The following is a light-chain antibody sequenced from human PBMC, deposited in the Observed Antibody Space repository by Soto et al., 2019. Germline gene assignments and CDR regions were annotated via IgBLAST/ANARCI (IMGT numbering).Light chain of an antibody. Sequence: SALTQPASVSGSPGQSITISCTGTSRDIGNYNYVSWYQHHPGKAPKLMIYEVTSRPSGVSDRFSGSKSGMTASLAISGLQPEAEADYFCASYRSANTLVVFGTGTKLTVL. J-gene: IGLJ1*01. CDR3: ASYRSANTLVV. CDR1: SRDIGNYNY. CDR2: EVT. V-gene: IGLV2-14*01.